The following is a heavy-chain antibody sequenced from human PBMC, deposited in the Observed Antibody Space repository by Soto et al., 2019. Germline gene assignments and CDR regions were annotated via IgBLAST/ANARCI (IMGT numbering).Heavy chain of an antibody. D-gene: IGHD6-6*01. Sequence: QVQLVQSGAEVKKPGASVKVSCKASGYIFTSNHMHWVRQAPGQELEWMGIINPSDGSTIYAQKFQGTLTMTRDTSTSTLYMELSSLRSEDTAVYYCARAKQIGQYYFDSWGQGTLVSVSS. V-gene: IGHV1-46*01. CDR2: INPSDGST. CDR1: GYIFTSNH. J-gene: IGHJ4*02. CDR3: ARAKQIGQYYFDS.